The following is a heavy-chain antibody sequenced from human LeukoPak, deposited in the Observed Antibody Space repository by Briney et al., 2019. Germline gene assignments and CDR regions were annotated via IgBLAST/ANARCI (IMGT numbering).Heavy chain of an antibody. CDR1: GFAFSSNA. D-gene: IGHD6-13*01. J-gene: IGHJ4*02. V-gene: IGHV3-23*01. CDR2: ITAIDGRT. CDR3: TKDRRGPAAGTWYFDS. Sequence: GGTLRLSCAASGFAFSSNAMTWVRQAPGRGLEWVSSITAIDGRTYYADSVRGRFTISRDNSKNTVYLQLNSLRAGDTAIYYCTKDRRGPAAGTWYFDSWGQGTLVTVSS.